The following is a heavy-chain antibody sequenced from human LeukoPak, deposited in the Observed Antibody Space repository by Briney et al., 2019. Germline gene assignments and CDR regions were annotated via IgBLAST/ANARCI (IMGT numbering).Heavy chain of an antibody. V-gene: IGHV3-33*01. J-gene: IGHJ4*02. CDR1: GFTFSSYG. CDR2: IWYDGSNK. D-gene: IGHD3-10*01. Sequence: GRSLRLSCAASGFTFSSYGMHWVRQAPGKGLEWGAVIWYDGSNKYYADSVKGRFTLSRDNSKNTLYLQMNSLRAEDTAVHYCARTYYGSGSYYPFFDSWGQGTLVTVSS. CDR3: ARTYYGSGSYYPFFDS.